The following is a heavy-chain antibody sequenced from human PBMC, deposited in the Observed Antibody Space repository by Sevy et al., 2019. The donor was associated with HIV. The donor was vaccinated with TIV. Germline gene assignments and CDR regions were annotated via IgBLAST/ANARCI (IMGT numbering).Heavy chain of an antibody. Sequence: GGSLRLSCTTSGFTFGDYAMNWVRQAPGKGLEWVAFLKSKADGGTVDHATSVKGRFTISRDDSKSIAYLQMNDLTTEDTGVYYCTRWKGLQSIFDYCGQGALVTVSS. CDR1: GFTFGDYA. CDR3: TRWKGLQSIFDY. CDR2: LKSKADGGTV. V-gene: IGHV3-49*04. D-gene: IGHD1-1*01. J-gene: IGHJ4*02.